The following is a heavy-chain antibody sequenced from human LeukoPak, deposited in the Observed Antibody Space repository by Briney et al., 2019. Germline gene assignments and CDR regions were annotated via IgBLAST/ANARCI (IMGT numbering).Heavy chain of an antibody. V-gene: IGHV1-2*02. CDR3: ARDLWFGELLFTFDY. J-gene: IGHJ4*02. CDR1: GYTFTGYY. CDR2: INPNSGGT. Sequence: GVSVKVSCKASGYTFTGYYMHWVRQAPGQGLEWMGWINPNSGGTNYAQKFQGRVTMTRDTSISTAYMELSRLRSDDTAVYYCARDLWFGELLFTFDYWGQGTLVTVSS. D-gene: IGHD3-10*01.